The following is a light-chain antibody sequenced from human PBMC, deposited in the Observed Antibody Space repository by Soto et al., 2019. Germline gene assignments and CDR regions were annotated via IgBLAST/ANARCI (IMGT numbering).Light chain of an antibody. CDR1: QSVSNYY. CDR3: QQYGSSGT. V-gene: IGKV3-20*01. Sequence: IVFTQSSGTLSLSPGERGTLSCRASQSVSNYYSGWYQKQRHQAPMLLIYGASNGATGIPGRFSGSGSGTDFTLTISILEPEDFAVYYCQQYGSSGTFGQGTKVDIK. J-gene: IGKJ1*01. CDR2: GAS.